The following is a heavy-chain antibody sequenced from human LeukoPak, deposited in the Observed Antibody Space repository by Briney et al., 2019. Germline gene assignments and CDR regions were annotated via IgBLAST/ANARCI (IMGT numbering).Heavy chain of an antibody. CDR2: MNPNSGNT. D-gene: IGHD3-22*01. CDR3: ARDGDRRSGYQPDY. J-gene: IGHJ4*02. CDR1: GYTFTSYD. Sequence: GASVKVSCKASGYTFTSYDINWVRQATGKGLEWMGWMNPNSGNTGYAQKFQGRVTMTRNTSISTAYMELSSLRSEDTAVYYCARDGDRRSGYQPDYWGQGTLVTVSS. V-gene: IGHV1-8*01.